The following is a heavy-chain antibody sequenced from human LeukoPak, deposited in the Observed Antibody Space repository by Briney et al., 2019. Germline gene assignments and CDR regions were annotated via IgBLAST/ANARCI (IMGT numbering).Heavy chain of an antibody. Sequence: GGSLRLSCAASGFTVITNDMTWVRQAPGKRLEWVSVLYSDGNTKYADSVQGRFTISRDNSKNTLYLEMNSLSPGDTAVYYCARGVEPLAANTLAYWGQGTLVTVSS. CDR1: GFTVITND. CDR2: LYSDGNT. CDR3: ARGVEPLAANTLAY. V-gene: IGHV3-53*01. J-gene: IGHJ4*02. D-gene: IGHD1-14*01.